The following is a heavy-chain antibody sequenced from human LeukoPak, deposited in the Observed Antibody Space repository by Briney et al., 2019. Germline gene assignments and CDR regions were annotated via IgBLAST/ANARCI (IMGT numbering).Heavy chain of an antibody. D-gene: IGHD2-2*01. J-gene: IGHJ4*02. CDR3: ARLFCSSFRCYAFDY. Sequence: GESLRLSCAASGFTFSSYWMSWVRQAPGKGLEWVAYIKLDGTEKFYVDSVKGRFTVSRDNAKNSLYLQMNSLRAEDTALYYCARLFCSSFRCYAFDYWGQGALVTVSS. CDR2: IKLDGTEK. V-gene: IGHV3-7*03. CDR1: GFTFSSYW.